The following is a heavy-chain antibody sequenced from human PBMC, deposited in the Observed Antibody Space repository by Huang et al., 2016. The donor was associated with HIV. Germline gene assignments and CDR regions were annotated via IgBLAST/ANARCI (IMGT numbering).Heavy chain of an antibody. CDR3: VTARIYDYVSFDI. J-gene: IGHJ3*02. CDR1: GYTLTEIA. D-gene: IGHD3-16*01. V-gene: IGHV1-24*01. CDR2: VDTEEDEK. Sequence: QVQLVQSGAEVKKPGASVKVSCKVSGYTLTEIAMHWVRQAPGEGREWMGGVDTEEDEKIYAQKFQGRVTMTEDTSEDTAYMELSSLSSEDTAVYYCVTARIYDYVSFDIWGQGTMVTVSS.